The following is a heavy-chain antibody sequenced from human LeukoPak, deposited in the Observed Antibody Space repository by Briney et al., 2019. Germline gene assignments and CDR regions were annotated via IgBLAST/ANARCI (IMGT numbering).Heavy chain of an antibody. V-gene: IGHV4-31*03. CDR2: IYYSGST. CDR3: AREYQLQLWDRWYFDY. D-gene: IGHD2-2*01. Sequence: PSETLSLTCTVSGGSISSGGYYWSWIRQHPGKGLEWIGYIYYSGSTYYNPSLKSRVTISVDTSKNQFSLKLSSVTAADTAVYSCAREYQLQLWDRWYFDYWGQGTLVTVSS. J-gene: IGHJ4*02. CDR1: GGSISSGGYY.